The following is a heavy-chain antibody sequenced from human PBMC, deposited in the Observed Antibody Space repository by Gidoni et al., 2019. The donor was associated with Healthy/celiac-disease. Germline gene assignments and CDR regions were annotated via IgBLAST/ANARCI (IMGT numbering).Heavy chain of an antibody. CDR2: IDPSDSYT. CDR1: GDSWTSEW. J-gene: IGHJ3*02. CDR3: ARQGYYDSSGYYHDAFDI. Sequence: EGQRVQSGAEGKKPGESLRIACKGSGDSWTSEWLSWVRQMPGKGLEWMGRIDPSDSYTNYSPSSQGHVTISADKSISTAYLQWSSLKASDTAMYYCARQGYYDSSGYYHDAFDIWGQGTMVTVSS. V-gene: IGHV5-10-1*03. D-gene: IGHD3-22*01.